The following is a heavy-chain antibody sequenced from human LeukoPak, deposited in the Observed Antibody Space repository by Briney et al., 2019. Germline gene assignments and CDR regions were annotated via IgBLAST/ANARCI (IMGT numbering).Heavy chain of an antibody. CDR2: IIPIFGTA. Sequence: ASVKVSCTASGGTFSSYAISWVRQAPGQGLEWMGGIIPIFGTANYAQKFQGRVTITADESTSTAYMELSSLRSEDTVVYYCARPYGEEFLDPWGQGTLVTVSS. J-gene: IGHJ5*02. V-gene: IGHV1-69*13. D-gene: IGHD4-17*01. CDR3: ARPYGEEFLDP. CDR1: GGTFSSYA.